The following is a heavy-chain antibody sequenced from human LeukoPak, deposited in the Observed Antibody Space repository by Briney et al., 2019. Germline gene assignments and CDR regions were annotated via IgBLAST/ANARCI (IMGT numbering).Heavy chain of an antibody. D-gene: IGHD6-13*01. CDR2: IYSGDT. J-gene: IGHJ4*02. Sequence: GGSLRLSCAASGFTVSSNYMSWVRQAPGKGLEWVSVIYSGDTYYADFVKGRFTISRDNSKNTVYLQLNSLGAEDTAVYCCARQSAAGPYYFDYWGQGTLVTVSS. CDR3: ARQSAAGPYYFDY. CDR1: GFTVSSNY. V-gene: IGHV3-53*01.